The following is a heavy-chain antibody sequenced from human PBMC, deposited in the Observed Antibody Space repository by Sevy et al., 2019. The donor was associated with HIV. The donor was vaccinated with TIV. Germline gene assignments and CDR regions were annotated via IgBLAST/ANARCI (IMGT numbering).Heavy chain of an antibody. J-gene: IGHJ4*02. CDR1: GFTFSAYW. V-gene: IGHV3-7*01. D-gene: IGHD3-16*01. CDR3: AQETVGRFDS. CDR2: LKSDGSDK. Sequence: GGSLRLSCAASGFTFSAYWMNWVRQAPEKGLEWVANLKSDGSDKHYVDSVEGRFTISRDNAKNTLYLQMNSLRVEDTAVYYCAQETVGRFDSWGQGTLVTVSS.